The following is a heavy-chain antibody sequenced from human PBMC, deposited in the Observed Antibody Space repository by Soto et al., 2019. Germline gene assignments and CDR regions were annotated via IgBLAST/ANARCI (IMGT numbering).Heavy chain of an antibody. Sequence: LRLSCLASAFTFNNFPMHWVRQAPGKGLQWLASITTTSTYKYYADSVKGRFSISRDNAKNSLYLELTNLRSEDTAVYYCAREKCSSTSCNHGMDVWGLGTTVTV. D-gene: IGHD2-2*01. V-gene: IGHV3-21*01. CDR2: ITTTSTYK. CDR1: AFTFNNFP. J-gene: IGHJ6*02. CDR3: AREKCSSTSCNHGMDV.